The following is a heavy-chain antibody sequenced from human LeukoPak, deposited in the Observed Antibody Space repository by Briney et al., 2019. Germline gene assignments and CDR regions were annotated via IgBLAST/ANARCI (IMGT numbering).Heavy chain of an antibody. Sequence: KPGGSLRLSSVQSVFTFRESYMRCVRQAPGKGLEWVSYISSSSSYTNYADSVKGRFTISRDNAKNTLYMQMNSLRAEDTAVYYCAIDNAVNCHTASYVWGQGTLVTVSS. CDR1: VFTFRESY. CDR2: ISSSSSYT. CDR3: AIDNAVNCHTASYV. J-gene: IGHJ4*02. V-gene: IGHV3-11*06. D-gene: IGHD2-8*01.